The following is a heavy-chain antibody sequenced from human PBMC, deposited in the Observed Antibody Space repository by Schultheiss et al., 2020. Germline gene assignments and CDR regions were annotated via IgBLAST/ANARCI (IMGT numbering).Heavy chain of an antibody. D-gene: IGHD2-21*02. CDR2: IYYSGST. Sequence: SETLSLTCTVSGGSISSGDYYWSWIRQPPGKGLEWIGYIYYSGSTYYNPSLKSRVTISVDTSKNQFSLKLSSVTAADTAVYYCARDLLAYCGGDCYSAGAFDIWGQGTMVTVSS. CDR3: ARDLLAYCGGDCYSAGAFDI. CDR1: GGSISSGDYY. V-gene: IGHV4-30-4*02. J-gene: IGHJ3*02.